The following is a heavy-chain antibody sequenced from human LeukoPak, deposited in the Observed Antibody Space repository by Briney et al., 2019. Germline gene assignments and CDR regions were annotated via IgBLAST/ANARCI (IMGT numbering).Heavy chain of an antibody. CDR2: ISSFSNFR. D-gene: IGHD6-13*01. CDR1: GVTFSDYY. J-gene: IGHJ4*02. Sequence: GGSLRLSCAASGVTFSDYYMSWIRQAPGKGLEWVSHISSFSNFRSYADSVKGRFTISRDNAKNSLYLQVNSLRAEDTAVYYCARPTIAAAGNFEYWGQGTLVTVSS. V-gene: IGHV3-11*03. CDR3: ARPTIAAAGNFEY.